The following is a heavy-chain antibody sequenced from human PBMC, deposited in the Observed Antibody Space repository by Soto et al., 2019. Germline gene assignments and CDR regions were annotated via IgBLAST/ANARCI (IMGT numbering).Heavy chain of an antibody. D-gene: IGHD5-12*01. CDR3: AREGSGYNF. V-gene: IGHV1-69*13. Sequence: SVKVSCKASGGTFSSFGITWVRQAPGQGLEWMGGIIPVFGRPNYAQRFRGRLTITADESTNTGYMELIDLRSEDTAVYYCAREGSGYNFWGQGTQGTVSS. CDR2: IIPVFGRP. J-gene: IGHJ4*02. CDR1: GGTFSSFG.